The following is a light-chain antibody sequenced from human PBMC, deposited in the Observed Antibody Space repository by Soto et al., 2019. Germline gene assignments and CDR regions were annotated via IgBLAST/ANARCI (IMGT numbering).Light chain of an antibody. CDR3: LQDHDDSWT. V-gene: IGKV1-6*01. Sequence: AIRMTQSPSSLSASTGDRVTITCRASQGISNYLGWYQQKPGKAPKRLIYAASSLQSGVPSRFRGSRSGTEFTLTVSSLQPEDFATYYCLQDHDDSWTFGQGTKV. J-gene: IGKJ1*01. CDR1: QGISNY. CDR2: AAS.